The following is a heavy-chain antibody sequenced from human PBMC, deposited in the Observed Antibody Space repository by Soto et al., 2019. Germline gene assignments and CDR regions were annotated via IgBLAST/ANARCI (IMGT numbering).Heavy chain of an antibody. CDR2: IYYSGST. CDR3: ARGVIH. D-gene: IGHD2-21*01. Sequence: SDTLSLTCTVSACAFNSRSYYWSWSRQHPGKGLEWIGYIYYSGSTYYNPSLKSRVTISVDTSKNQFSLKLSSVTAADTAVYYCARGVIHWGQGTLVTVSS. CDR1: ACAFNSRSYY. V-gene: IGHV4-31*03. J-gene: IGHJ4*02.